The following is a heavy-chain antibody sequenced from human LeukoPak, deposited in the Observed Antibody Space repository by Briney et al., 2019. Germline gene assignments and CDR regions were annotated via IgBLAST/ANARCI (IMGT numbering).Heavy chain of an antibody. CDR2: ISAYNGNT. D-gene: IGHD1-26*01. CDR3: ARGKVGATQFVP. J-gene: IGHJ5*02. V-gene: IGHV1-18*01. Sequence: ASVKVSCKASGYTFTSYGISWVRQAPGQGLEWMGWISAYNGNTNYAQKLQGRVTMTTDTSTSSAYKELRSLRSDDTAVYYCARGKVGATQFVPWGQGTLVTVSS. CDR1: GYTFTSYG.